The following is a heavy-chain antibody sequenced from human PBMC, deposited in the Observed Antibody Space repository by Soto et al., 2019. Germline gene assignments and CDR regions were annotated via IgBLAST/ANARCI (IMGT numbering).Heavy chain of an antibody. J-gene: IGHJ4*02. D-gene: IGHD2-15*01. CDR3: AKARGSTTPAPGSY. V-gene: IGHV3-23*01. CDR2: ISGSGGGT. Sequence: PGGSLILSCAASGFTFSNYDMSGVRQAPGKGLEWVSTISGSGGGTYYADSVKGRFTISRDNSKNTLYLQMNSLRAEDTAVYYCAKARGSTTPAPGSYWGQGTLVTVS. CDR1: GFTFSNYD.